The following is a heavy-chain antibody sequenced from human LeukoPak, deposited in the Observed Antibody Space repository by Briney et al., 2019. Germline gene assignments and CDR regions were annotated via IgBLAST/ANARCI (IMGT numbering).Heavy chain of an antibody. CDR3: ASIVGATDYYMDV. J-gene: IGHJ6*03. CDR2: IIPIFGTA. D-gene: IGHD1-26*01. CDR1: GGTFSSYA. Sequence: ESSVKVSCKASGGTFSSYAISWVRQAPGQGLEWMGGIIPIFGTANYAQKFQGRVTITTDESTSTAYMELSSLRSEDTAVYYCASIVGATDYYMDVWGKGTTVTVSS. V-gene: IGHV1-69*05.